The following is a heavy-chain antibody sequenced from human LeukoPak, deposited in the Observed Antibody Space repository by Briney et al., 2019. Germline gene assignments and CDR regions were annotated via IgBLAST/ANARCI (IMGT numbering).Heavy chain of an antibody. V-gene: IGHV1-69*01. Sequence: SVKVSCKASGGTFSSYAISWVRQAPGQGLEWMGGIIPIFGTANYAQKFQGRVTITADESTSTAYVELSSLRSEDTAVYYCARDRPIAAAAPDAFDIWGQGTMVTVSS. J-gene: IGHJ3*02. D-gene: IGHD6-13*01. CDR3: ARDRPIAAAAPDAFDI. CDR1: GGTFSSYA. CDR2: IIPIFGTA.